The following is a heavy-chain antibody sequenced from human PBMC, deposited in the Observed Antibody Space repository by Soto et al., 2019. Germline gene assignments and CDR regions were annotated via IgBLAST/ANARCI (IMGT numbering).Heavy chain of an antibody. CDR3: ARAGGETDYYYGMDV. CDR1: GYAFSNYY. CDR2: INPSGGTT. J-gene: IGHJ6*02. V-gene: IGHV1-46*01. Sequence: QVQLVQSGAEVKKPGASVKVSCKASGYAFSNYYMHWVRQAPGHGLEWMGIINPSGGTTTYTQKFQARVTMTRDTSTSTVFMELSSLPSDDTAVYYCARAGGETDYYYGMDVRGQGTTVTVSS. D-gene: IGHD7-27*01.